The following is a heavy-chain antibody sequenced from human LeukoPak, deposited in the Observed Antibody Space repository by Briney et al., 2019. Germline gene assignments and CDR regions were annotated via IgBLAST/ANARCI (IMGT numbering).Heavy chain of an antibody. Sequence: SETLSLTCTVSGGSISSSSYYWGWIRQAPGKGLEWIGNIYYSGSTYYNPSLKSRVTISVDTSKNQFSLKLSSVTAADTAVYYCARAGSGYLDAFDIWGQGTMVTVSS. CDR2: IYYSGST. D-gene: IGHD3-22*01. CDR3: ARAGSGYLDAFDI. J-gene: IGHJ3*02. V-gene: IGHV4-39*07. CDR1: GGSISSSSYY.